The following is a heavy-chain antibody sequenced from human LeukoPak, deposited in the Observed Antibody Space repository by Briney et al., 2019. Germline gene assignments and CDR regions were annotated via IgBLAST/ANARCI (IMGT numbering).Heavy chain of an antibody. CDR1: GFTFCSYG. CDR3: ASIFYGDPDY. J-gene: IGHJ4*02. D-gene: IGHD4-17*01. CDR2: IWYDGSNK. V-gene: IGHV3-33*01. Sequence: GRSLRLSCAASGFTFCSYGMHWVRQAPGKGLEWVAVIWYDGSNKYYADSVKGRFTISRDNSKNTLYLQMNSLRAEDTAVYYCASIFYGDPDYWGQGTLVTVSS.